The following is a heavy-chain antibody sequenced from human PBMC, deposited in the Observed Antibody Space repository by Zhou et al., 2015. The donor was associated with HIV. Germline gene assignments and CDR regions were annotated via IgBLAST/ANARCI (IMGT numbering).Heavy chain of an antibody. J-gene: IGHJ2*01. CDR3: ARDRGAARPDWRYFDL. CDR1: GGAFSSYA. D-gene: IGHD6-6*01. CDR2: IIPVFGTA. Sequence: QVQLVQSGAEVKKPGSSVKVSCKASGGAFSSYAISWVRQAPGQGLDWMGWIIPVFGTAKYAQKFQGRVSITADRSTNTAYMELRSLRSEDTAVYYCARDRGAARPDWRYFDLWGRGTLVTVSS. V-gene: IGHV1-69*06.